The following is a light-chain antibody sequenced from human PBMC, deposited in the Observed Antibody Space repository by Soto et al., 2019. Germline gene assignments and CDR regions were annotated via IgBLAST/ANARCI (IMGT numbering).Light chain of an antibody. J-gene: IGLJ1*01. CDR3: GSWDSSLSAYV. CDR2: ADN. Sequence: QSVLTQPPSVSAAPGQKVTISCSGSSSNSGGKSVSGDEQLPGPAPKLLIYADNTRPSGIPDRLSGSKSGTSATLGITGFQTGDEADYYCGSWDSSLSAYVFGTGPKVTVL. CDR1: SSNSGGKS. V-gene: IGLV1-51*01.